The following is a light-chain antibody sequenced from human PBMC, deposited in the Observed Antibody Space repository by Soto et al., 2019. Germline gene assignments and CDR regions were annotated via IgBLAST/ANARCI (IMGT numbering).Light chain of an antibody. CDR2: DGS. V-gene: IGLV3-21*02. J-gene: IGLJ1*01. CDR3: QVWDALSDHYV. Sequence: SYELTQPPSVSVAPGQTARITCEGNNIATKSVHWYQQKPGQAPVLVVYDGSDRPSGIPDRFSGSNSGNTATLTISRVEAGDEADYYCQVWDALSDHYVFGTGTKLTVL. CDR1: NIATKS.